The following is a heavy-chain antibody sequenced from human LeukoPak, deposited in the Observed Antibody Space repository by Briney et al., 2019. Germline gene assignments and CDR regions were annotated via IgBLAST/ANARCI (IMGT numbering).Heavy chain of an antibody. D-gene: IGHD5-24*01. Sequence: SETLSLTCTISGGSISSYFWSWIRQPPGKGLEWIGYIYYTGSTNYNPSLKSRVIISLDTSKNQFSLKLSSVTAADTAVYYCASQGWLQFWWYFDLWGRGTLVTVSS. J-gene: IGHJ2*01. CDR3: ASQGWLQFWWYFDL. CDR2: IYYTGST. CDR1: GGSISSYF. V-gene: IGHV4-59*12.